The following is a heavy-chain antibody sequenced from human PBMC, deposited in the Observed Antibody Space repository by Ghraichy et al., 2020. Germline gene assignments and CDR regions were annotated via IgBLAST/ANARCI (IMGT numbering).Heavy chain of an antibody. J-gene: IGHJ4*02. CDR3: VKGQWLVWAHFDY. CDR1: GFTFSSYA. V-gene: IGHV3-64D*06. CDR2: ISSNGGST. D-gene: IGHD6-19*01. Sequence: GGSLRLSCSASGFTFSSYAMHWVRQAPGKGLEYVSAISSNGGSTYYADSVKGRFTISRDNSKNTLYLQMSSLRAEDTAVYYCVKGQWLVWAHFDYWGQGTLVTVSS.